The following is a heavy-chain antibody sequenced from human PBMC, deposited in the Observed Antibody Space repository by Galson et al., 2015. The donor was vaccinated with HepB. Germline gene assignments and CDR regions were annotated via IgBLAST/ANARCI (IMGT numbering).Heavy chain of an antibody. Sequence: LSLTCTVSGGSFGLYYWNWIRQPPGKGLEWIGYVYYSGSTNYNPSLKSRVAISVDASKNQFSLNLTSVTAADTAVYYCARTAIIKTTDLFDYWGQGTLVTVSS. V-gene: IGHV4-59*08. J-gene: IGHJ4*02. CDR1: GGSFGLYY. D-gene: IGHD4-11*01. CDR3: ARTAIIKTTDLFDY. CDR2: VYYSGST.